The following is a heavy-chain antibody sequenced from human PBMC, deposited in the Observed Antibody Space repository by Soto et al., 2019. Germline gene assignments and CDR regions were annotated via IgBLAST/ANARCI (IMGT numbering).Heavy chain of an antibody. D-gene: IGHD2-2*01. CDR1: GFTFSSYA. CDR2: ISYDGSNK. J-gene: IGHJ5*02. Sequence: QVQLVESGGGVVQPGRSLRLSCAASGFTFSSYAMHWVRQATGKGLEWVAVISYDGSNKYYADSVKGRFTISRDNSKNTPYLQMNSLRAEDTAVYYYARDRGIGYCSTWGQGTLVTVSS. CDR3: ARDRGIGYCST. V-gene: IGHV3-30-3*01.